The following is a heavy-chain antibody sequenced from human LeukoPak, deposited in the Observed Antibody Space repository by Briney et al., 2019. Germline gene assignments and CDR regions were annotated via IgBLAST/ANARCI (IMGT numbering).Heavy chain of an antibody. CDR3: AKDPDRVAAAGMFDY. CDR1: GFTFSSYG. J-gene: IGHJ4*02. D-gene: IGHD6-13*01. V-gene: IGHV3-23*01. CDR2: ISGSGGST. Sequence: GGSLRLSCAASGFTFSSYGMSWVRQAPGKGLEWVSAISGSGGSTYYADSVKGRFTISRDNSKNTLYLQMNSLRAEDTAVYYCAKDPDRVAAAGMFDYWGQGTLVTVSS.